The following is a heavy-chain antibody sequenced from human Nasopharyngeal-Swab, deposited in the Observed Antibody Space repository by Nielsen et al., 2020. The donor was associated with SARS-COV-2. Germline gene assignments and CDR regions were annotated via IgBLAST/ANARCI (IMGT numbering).Heavy chain of an antibody. J-gene: IGHJ4*02. CDR1: GGSFSGYY. V-gene: IGHV4-34*01. CDR2: IHHSGRT. Sequence: SETLSLTCAVYGGSFSGYYWSWIRKPPGKGLEWIGEIHHSGRTYYNPSLQSPDTISVDTTKNQFSLKLSTVADADTAVYYCASCQWLEPYFDYWGQGTLVTVSS. D-gene: IGHD6-19*01. CDR3: ASCQWLEPYFDY.